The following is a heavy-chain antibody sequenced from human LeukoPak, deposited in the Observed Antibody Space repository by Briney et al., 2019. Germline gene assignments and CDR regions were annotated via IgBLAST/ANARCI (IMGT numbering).Heavy chain of an antibody. Sequence: GGSLRLSCAASGFTFKNYWMNWVRQAPGKGLEWVASIKKDGSEKSYVDSVKGRFTISRDNAENSLFLQMNSLRAEDTAVYYCVRMSSGYHRTPGCWGQGTQVTVSS. CDR3: VRMSSGYHRTPGC. V-gene: IGHV3-7*01. CDR2: IKKDGSEK. CDR1: GFTFKNYW. J-gene: IGHJ4*02. D-gene: IGHD3-22*01.